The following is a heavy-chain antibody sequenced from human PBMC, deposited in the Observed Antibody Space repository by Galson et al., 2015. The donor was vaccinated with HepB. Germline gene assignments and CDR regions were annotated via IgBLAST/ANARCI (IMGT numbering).Heavy chain of an antibody. CDR1: GFTFSNYG. CDR2: VTNSGGSK. J-gene: IGHJ6*03. CDR3: AKWGVPTLQYYMDV. D-gene: IGHD3-16*01. V-gene: IGHV3-23*01. Sequence: SLRLSCAASGFTFSNYGMSWVRQGPGKGLEWVSGVTNSGGSKCSADSVKGRFTISTDNSKNTLYLQMNSLRAEDTAVYYCAKWGVPTLQYYMDVWGKGTTVIVSS.